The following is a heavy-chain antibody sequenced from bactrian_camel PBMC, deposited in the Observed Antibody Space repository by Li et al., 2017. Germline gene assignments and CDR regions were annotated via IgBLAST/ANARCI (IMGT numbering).Heavy chain of an antibody. J-gene: IGHJ4*01. CDR2: IDSDGNT. Sequence: HVQLVESGGGSVQAGGSLRLSCEVSGHYYSSYYMGWFRQTPGKEREGVAAIDSDGNTSYADSVKGIFTISKDAAKGTLYLQMSGLEPEDTAMYYCVVVGERVSATQALGPEQLNSPTIVMIRSARGPRSPSP. V-gene: IGHV3S53*01. D-gene: IGHD4*01. CDR1: GHYYSSYY.